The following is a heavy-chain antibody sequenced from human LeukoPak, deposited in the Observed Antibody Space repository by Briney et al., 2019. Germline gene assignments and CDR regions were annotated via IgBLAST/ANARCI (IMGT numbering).Heavy chain of an antibody. CDR3: LPSYSGSLSYFDY. Sequence: GGSLRLSCAASGFTFSTYAMHWVRQAPGKGLEWVAVISYDGNYKYYADSVKGRFIISRDNSENTLYLQMNSLRVDDTAVYYCLPSYSGSLSYFDYWGQGTLVTVSS. CDR2: ISYDGNYK. CDR1: GFTFSTYA. D-gene: IGHD6-13*01. J-gene: IGHJ4*02. V-gene: IGHV3-30-3*01.